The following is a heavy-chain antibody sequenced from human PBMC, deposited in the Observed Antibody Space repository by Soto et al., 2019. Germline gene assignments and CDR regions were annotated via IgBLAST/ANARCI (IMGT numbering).Heavy chain of an antibody. CDR3: AKYHRFGGSDFDY. V-gene: IGHV3-23*01. CDR2: ISGSGGST. J-gene: IGHJ4*02. Sequence: GGSLRLSCAASGFTFSSYAMSWVRQAPGKGLEWVSAISGSGGSTYYADSVKGRFTISRNNSKNTLYLQMNSLRAEDRAVYYCAKYHRFGGSDFDYWGQGTLVTVSS. CDR1: GFTFSSYA. D-gene: IGHD1-26*01.